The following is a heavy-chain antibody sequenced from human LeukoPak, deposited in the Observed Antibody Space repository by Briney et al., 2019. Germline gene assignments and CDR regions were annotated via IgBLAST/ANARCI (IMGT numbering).Heavy chain of an antibody. J-gene: IGHJ5*02. CDR2: ISSSSSYI. V-gene: IGHV3-21*01. Sequence: GGSLRLSCAASGFTFSSYSMNWVRQAPGKGLEWVSSISSSSSYIYYADSVKGRFTISRDNAKNSLFLQMNSLRVEDTAVYYCASQSYARFDPWGQGTLVTVSS. CDR3: ASQSYARFDP. D-gene: IGHD3-16*01. CDR1: GFTFSSYS.